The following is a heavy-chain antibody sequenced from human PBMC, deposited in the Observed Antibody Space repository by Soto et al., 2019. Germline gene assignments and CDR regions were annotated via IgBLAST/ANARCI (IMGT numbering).Heavy chain of an antibody. CDR3: AREAYYCGSGANCSC. CDR2: IIPILGIA. CDR1: GGTFSSYT. Sequence: QVQLVQSGAEVKKPGSSVKVSCKASGGTFSSYTISWVRQAPGQGLEWMGRIIPILGIANYAQNFQGRVTXXADKSQSTAYMELSSLSFEDTAVYYCAREAYYCGSGANCSCWGIGTMVSV. D-gene: IGHD3-10*01. V-gene: IGHV1-69*08. J-gene: IGHJ6*03.